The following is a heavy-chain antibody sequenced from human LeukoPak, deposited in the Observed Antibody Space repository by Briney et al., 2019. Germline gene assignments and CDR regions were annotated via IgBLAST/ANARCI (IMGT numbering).Heavy chain of an antibody. CDR3: AKVLGYYDSSGYYQEGGFDY. Sequence: GGSLRLSCAASGFTFSDYAMHWVRHAPGKGLEWVSLISGDGGSTYYADSVKGRFTISRDNSKNSLYLQMNSLRTEDTALYYCAKVLGYYDSSGYYQEGGFDYWGQGTLVTVSS. CDR1: GFTFSDYA. D-gene: IGHD3-22*01. CDR2: ISGDGGST. V-gene: IGHV3-43*02. J-gene: IGHJ4*02.